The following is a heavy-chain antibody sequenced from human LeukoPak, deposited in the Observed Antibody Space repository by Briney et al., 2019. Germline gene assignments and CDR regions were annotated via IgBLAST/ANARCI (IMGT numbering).Heavy chain of an antibody. CDR1: GFTFSSYW. D-gene: IGHD2-15*01. J-gene: IGHJ6*02. V-gene: IGHV3-7*03. CDR3: ARGGGFDG. Sequence: GGSLRLSCAASGFTFSSYWMNCARQAPGKGLECVASINHNGNVKYYVDSVKGRFTISRDNAKNSLYLQMSNLRAEDTAVYFCARGGGFDGWGQGATVTVAS. CDR2: INHNGNVK.